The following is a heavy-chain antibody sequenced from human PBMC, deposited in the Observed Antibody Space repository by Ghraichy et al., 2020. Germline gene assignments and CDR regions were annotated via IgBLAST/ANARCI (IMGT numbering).Heavy chain of an antibody. CDR3: AISFSSTDWYFDL. D-gene: IGHD2/OR15-2a*01. Sequence: GGSLRLSCAASGFTVSSNYMSWVRQAPGKGLEWVSVIYSGGSTYYADSVKGRFTISRDNSKNTLYLQMNSLRAEDTAVYYCAISFSSTDWYFDLWGRGTLVTVSS. CDR2: IYSGGST. V-gene: IGHV3-53*01. CDR1: GFTVSSNY. J-gene: IGHJ2*01.